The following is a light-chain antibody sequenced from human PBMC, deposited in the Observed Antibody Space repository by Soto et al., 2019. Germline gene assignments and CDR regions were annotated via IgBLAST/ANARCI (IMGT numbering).Light chain of an antibody. J-gene: IGLJ1*01. V-gene: IGLV2-8*01. CDR1: SSDFGGYNY. CDR2: EVS. Sequence: QSALTQPPSASGSFGQSVTISCTGTSSDFGGYNYVSWYQQYPGKAPKLMIYEVSERPSGVPDRFSGSKSGNTASLTVSGLQADDEADYYCSSYSGTNYHYVFGTGTKSPS. CDR3: SSYSGTNYHYV.